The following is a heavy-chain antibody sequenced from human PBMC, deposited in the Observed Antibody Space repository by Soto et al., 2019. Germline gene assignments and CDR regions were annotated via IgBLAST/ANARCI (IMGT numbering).Heavy chain of an antibody. V-gene: IGHV1-3*04. CDR1: GYTFTNYA. J-gene: IGHJ4*02. CDR3: ARDRNPGGGYCSGGSCYSYEFDN. CDR2: INTGNGNT. D-gene: IGHD2-15*01. Sequence: QVQLVQSGAELKKPGASVKVSCKASGYTFTNYAMHWVRQAPGQRPEWMGWINTGNGNTKYSQKFQGRVTITRDTSASTGSMELSRLRSEDTAVYYCARDRNPGGGYCSGGSCYSYEFDNWGQGTLVTVSS.